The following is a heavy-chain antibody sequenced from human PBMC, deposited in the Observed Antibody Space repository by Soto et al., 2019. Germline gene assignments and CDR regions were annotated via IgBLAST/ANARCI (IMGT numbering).Heavy chain of an antibody. Sequence: SETLSLTCTVSGGSISSGGYYWSRIRQHPGKGLEWIGYIYYSGSTYYNPSLKSRVTISVDTSKNQFSLKLSSVTAADTAVYYCARDPGDSSCYSGGDAFDIWGLGTMVTVSS. V-gene: IGHV4-31*03. J-gene: IGHJ3*02. CDR1: GGSISSGGYY. D-gene: IGHD3-22*01. CDR2: IYYSGST. CDR3: ARDPGDSSCYSGGDAFDI.